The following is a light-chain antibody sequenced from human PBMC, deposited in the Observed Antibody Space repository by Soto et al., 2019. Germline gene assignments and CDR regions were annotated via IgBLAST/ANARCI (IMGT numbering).Light chain of an antibody. Sequence: EIVMTQSPATLSVSPGERATLSCRASQSLSSNLAWYQQKPGQAPRLLIYGASTRATGVPARFSGSGSGTEFSLTISSLQSEDFAVYYCQHYNKWPWTFGQGTKVEIK. V-gene: IGKV3-15*01. CDR1: QSLSSN. CDR3: QHYNKWPWT. J-gene: IGKJ1*01. CDR2: GAS.